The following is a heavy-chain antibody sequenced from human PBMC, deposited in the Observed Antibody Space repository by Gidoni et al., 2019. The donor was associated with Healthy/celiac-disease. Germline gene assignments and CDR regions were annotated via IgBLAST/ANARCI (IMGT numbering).Heavy chain of an antibody. CDR3: ARGSPDYYDSSGYYPL. CDR2: MNPKSGNT. CDR1: GYTFTSYD. Sequence: QVQLVQSGAEVKKPGASVKVSCKASGYTFTSYDINWVRQATGQGLDGIGRMNPKSGNTGYAQKFQGRVTMTRNTSISTAYMELSSLRSADTAVYYCARGSPDYYDSSGYYPLWGQGTLVTVSS. J-gene: IGHJ4*02. D-gene: IGHD3-22*01. V-gene: IGHV1-8*01.